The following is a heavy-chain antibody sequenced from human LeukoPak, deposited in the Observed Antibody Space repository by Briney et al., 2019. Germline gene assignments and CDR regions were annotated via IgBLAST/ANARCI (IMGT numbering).Heavy chain of an antibody. CDR3: VRRDPGWNYFDY. CDR2: IFYTGKN. J-gene: IGHJ4*02. D-gene: IGHD6-19*01. Sequence: SETLSRTCAVSGGSINSHYWGWIRQPPGKGLQWIGDIFYTGKNNYNPSLKSRVTISLDTSKDHLSLHLTSVLAADTAIYYCVRRDPGWNYFDYWGQGILVTVSS. CDR1: GGSINSHY. V-gene: IGHV4-59*08.